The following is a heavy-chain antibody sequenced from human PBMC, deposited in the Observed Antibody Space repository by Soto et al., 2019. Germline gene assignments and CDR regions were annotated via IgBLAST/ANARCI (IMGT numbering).Heavy chain of an antibody. Sequence: SETLSLPCTVSGGSVSSGSYYWSWIRQPPGKGLEWIGYIHYSGSTNYNPSLKSRVTISVDTSKNQFSLKLSSVTAADTAVYYCVRESGRDYYHYYAMDVSAQGSTVTGSA. CDR1: GGSVSSGSYY. V-gene: IGHV4-61*01. J-gene: IGHJ6*01. CDR2: IHYSGST. CDR3: VRESGRDYYHYYAMDV. D-gene: IGHD1-26*01.